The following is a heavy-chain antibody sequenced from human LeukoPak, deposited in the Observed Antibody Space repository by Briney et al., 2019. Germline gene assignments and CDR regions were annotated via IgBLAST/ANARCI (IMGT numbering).Heavy chain of an antibody. CDR1: GFTLSSYG. J-gene: IGHJ4*02. CDR2: ISYDGSNK. D-gene: IGHD4-23*01. V-gene: IGHV3-30*18. Sequence: GGSLRLSCAASGFTLSSYGMHWVRQAPGKGLEWVAVISYDGSNKYYADSVKGRFTISRDNSKNTLYLQMNSLRAEDTAVYYCAKEALSVVTPGGYWGQGTLVTVSS. CDR3: AKEALSVVTPGGY.